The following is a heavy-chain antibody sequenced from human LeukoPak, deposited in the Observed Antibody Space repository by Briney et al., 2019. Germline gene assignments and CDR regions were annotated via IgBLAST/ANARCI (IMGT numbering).Heavy chain of an antibody. D-gene: IGHD1-26*01. V-gene: IGHV1-24*01. Sequence: ASVKVSCKVSGYTLTELSMHWVRQAPGKGLEWMGGFDPEDGETIYAQKFQGRVTMTEDTSTDTAYMELSSLGSEDTAVYYCATAGPYSGSHSPFDYWGQGTLVTVSS. J-gene: IGHJ4*02. CDR1: GYTLTELS. CDR3: ATAGPYSGSHSPFDY. CDR2: FDPEDGET.